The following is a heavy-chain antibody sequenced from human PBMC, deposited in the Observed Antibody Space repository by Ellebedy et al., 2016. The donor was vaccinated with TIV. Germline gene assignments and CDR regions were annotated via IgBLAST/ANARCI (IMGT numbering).Heavy chain of an antibody. CDR2: TYYRSKWKN. CDR3: TRDRTSGWGNNWFDP. D-gene: IGHD6-19*01. CDR1: GDSVSSNSAT. J-gene: IGHJ5*02. V-gene: IGHV6-1*01. Sequence: SQTLSLTCAISGDSVSSNSATWNWIRQSPARGLEWLGRTYYRSKWKNDYAESVKSRITINPDTSKNQFSQQLNSVIPEDTAVYYCTRDRTSGWGNNWFDPWGQGTLVTVSS.